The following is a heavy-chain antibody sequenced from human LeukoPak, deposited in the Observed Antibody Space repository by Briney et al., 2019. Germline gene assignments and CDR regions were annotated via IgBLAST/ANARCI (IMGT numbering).Heavy chain of an antibody. CDR2: IYYSGGT. CDR3: ARDSGYSSSYDH. Sequence: SETLSLTCTVSGGSINSYFWSWIRQPPGKGLEWIAYIYYSGGTDYNPSLKSRVTMSVDTSKNQCSLKLTSVTAADTAVYYCARDSGYSSSYDHWGQGTLVSVSA. J-gene: IGHJ4*02. D-gene: IGHD6-13*01. V-gene: IGHV4-59*01. CDR1: GGSINSYF.